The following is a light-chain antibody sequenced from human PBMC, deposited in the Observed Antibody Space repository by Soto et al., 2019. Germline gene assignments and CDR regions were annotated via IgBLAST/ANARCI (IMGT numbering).Light chain of an antibody. J-gene: IGLJ1*01. CDR2: EVT. V-gene: IGLV2-14*01. CDR1: XGXXXXXNR. Sequence: QSALTQPASXSGXPXXXXTXSXXXXXGXXXXXNRXSWYXXHPGKAPKLXIYEVTDRPSGVSNXFSGSKSGNTASLTIXXXXXXDEAEYYCSSYTNINTRACVFGXGTKLTVL. CDR3: SSYTNINTRACV.